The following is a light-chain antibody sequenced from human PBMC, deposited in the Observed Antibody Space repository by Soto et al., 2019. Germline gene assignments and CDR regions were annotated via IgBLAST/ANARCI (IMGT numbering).Light chain of an antibody. V-gene: IGKV1-39*01. CDR3: QQSYSAPTT. J-gene: IGKJ4*01. Sequence: DIQMTQSPSSLSASVGDRVTITCRASQTFSNYLNWYQQKSGQAPKLLIYAAASLQSGAPSRFRGSGSGTDFTLTITTLQPEDFATYYCQQSYSAPTTFGGGTKVDIK. CDR2: AAA. CDR1: QTFSNY.